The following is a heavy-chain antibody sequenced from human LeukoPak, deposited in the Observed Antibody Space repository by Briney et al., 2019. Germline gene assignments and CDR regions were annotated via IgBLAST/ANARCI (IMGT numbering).Heavy chain of an antibody. CDR2: INSDGNSI. D-gene: IGHD4-23*01. CDR3: ARGRPHGNDY. J-gene: IGHJ4*02. V-gene: IGHV3-74*01. Sequence: GGSLRLSCAASGLTISSYWMHWVRQAPGKGLVWVSRINSDGNSITYADSVKGRFTISRDNAKNTLYLEMDSLRAEDTAVYYCARGRPHGNDYWGQGTLVTVSS. CDR1: GLTISSYW.